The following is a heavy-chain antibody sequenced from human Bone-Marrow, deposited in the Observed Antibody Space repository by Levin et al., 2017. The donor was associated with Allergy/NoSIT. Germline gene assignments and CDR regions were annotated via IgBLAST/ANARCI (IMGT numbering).Heavy chain of an antibody. D-gene: IGHD6-13*01. V-gene: IGHV1-18*01. CDR3: ARTLGQQLGPAKY. Sequence: ASFKVSCKASGYTFTTYGISWVRQAPGQGLEWMVLLLSSSFPPPSSPPFPCRVTMTTDTSTTTAYMDLRSLKSDDTAVYYCARTLGQQLGPAKYWGQGTLVTVSS. CDR1: GYTFTTYG. CDR2: LLSSSFPP. J-gene: IGHJ4*02.